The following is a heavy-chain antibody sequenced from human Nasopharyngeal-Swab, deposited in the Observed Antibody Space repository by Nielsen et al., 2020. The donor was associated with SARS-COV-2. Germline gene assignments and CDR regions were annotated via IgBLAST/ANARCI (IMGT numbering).Heavy chain of an antibody. V-gene: IGHV4-34*01. CDR2: INHSGST. J-gene: IGHJ4*02. D-gene: IGHD3-22*01. Sequence: WIRQPPGKGLEWVGEINHSGSTNYNQSLKSRVTISVDTSKNQLYLKLSSVTAAETAVYYCAGGQGPRHYYDSSGYYYDVLGRGYYFDYWGQGTLVTVSS. CDR3: AGGQGPRHYYDSSGYYYDVLGRGYYFDY.